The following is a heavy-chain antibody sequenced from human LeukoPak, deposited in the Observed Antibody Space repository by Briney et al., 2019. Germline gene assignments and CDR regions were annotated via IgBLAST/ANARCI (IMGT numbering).Heavy chain of an antibody. J-gene: IGHJ3*02. CDR2: IDIDGSST. Sequence: GGSLRLSCAASGFTFSTYWMHWVRHAPGKGLVWVSRIDIDGSSTSYADSVKGRFTISRDNAKNTLYLQMNSLRAEDTAVYYCARVPVGGNRAFDIWGQGTMVTVPS. D-gene: IGHD1-26*01. CDR3: ARVPVGGNRAFDI. CDR1: GFTFSTYW. V-gene: IGHV3-74*01.